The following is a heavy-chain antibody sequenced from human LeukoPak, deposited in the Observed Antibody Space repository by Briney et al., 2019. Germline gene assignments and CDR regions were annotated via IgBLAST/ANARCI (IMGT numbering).Heavy chain of an antibody. CDR1: GGTFSSYA. CDR3: ARAPNCGGDCYDAFDI. Sequence: SSVKVSCKASGGTFSSYAISWVRQAPGQGLVWMGGIIPIFGTANYAQKFQGRVTITADKSTSTAYMELSSLRSEDTAVYYCARAPNCGGDCYDAFDIWGQGTMVTVSS. CDR2: IIPIFGTA. J-gene: IGHJ3*02. D-gene: IGHD2-21*02. V-gene: IGHV1-69*06.